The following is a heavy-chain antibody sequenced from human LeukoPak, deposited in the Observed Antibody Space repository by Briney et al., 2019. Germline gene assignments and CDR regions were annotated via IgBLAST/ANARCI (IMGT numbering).Heavy chain of an antibody. CDR2: INHSGST. CDR1: GGSFSGYY. D-gene: IGHD2-8*01. J-gene: IGHJ4*02. CDR3: ARGGSSCTNGVCYTVEGVFYPRYSDY. V-gene: IGHV4-34*01. Sequence: SETLSLTCALYGGSFSGYYWSWIRQPPGKGLEWIGEINHSGSTIYNPSLKSRVTISVDTSKNQFSLNLNSVTAADTAVYYCARGGSSCTNGVCYTVEGVFYPRYSDYWGQGTLVTVSS.